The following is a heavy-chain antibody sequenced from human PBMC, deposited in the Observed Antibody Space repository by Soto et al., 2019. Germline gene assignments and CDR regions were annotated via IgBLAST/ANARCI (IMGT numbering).Heavy chain of an antibody. CDR3: ARGIDFYFDL. CDR1: GFTFSNYW. V-gene: IGHV3-74*01. Sequence: EVQLLESGGDLVQPGGSLSLSCVASGFTFSNYWMHWVRQAPGKGLEWVSRINSDESSRAYADSVKGRFISSRDNDKNSLSLEMNSLRAEDTAVYYCARGIDFYFDLWGRGTLVTVSS. CDR2: INSDESSR. J-gene: IGHJ2*01.